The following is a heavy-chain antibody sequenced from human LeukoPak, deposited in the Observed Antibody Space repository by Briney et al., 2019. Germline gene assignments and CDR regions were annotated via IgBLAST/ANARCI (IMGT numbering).Heavy chain of an antibody. J-gene: IGHJ6*02. CDR2: IYYSGST. D-gene: IGHD6-13*01. Sequence: SETLSLTCTVSGGSISSAGYYWSWIRQHPGKGLEWIGYIYYSGSTYYNPSLKSRVIISVDTSKNQFSLKLSSVTAADTAVYYCGRAQQGAAGGRYYYHGVDVWGQGTTVTVSS. CDR3: GRAQQGAAGGRYYYHGVDV. V-gene: IGHV4-31*03. CDR1: GGSISSAGYY.